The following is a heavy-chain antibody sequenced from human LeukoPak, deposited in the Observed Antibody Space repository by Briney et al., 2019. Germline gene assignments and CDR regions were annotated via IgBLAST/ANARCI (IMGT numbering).Heavy chain of an antibody. CDR2: IKSKTDGGTA. D-gene: IGHD3-16*02. CDR1: GFTFSNAW. V-gene: IGHV3-15*01. CDR3: TGDYVWGSYRYMDY. Sequence: GGPLRLSCAASGFTFSNAWMSWVRQAPGKGLEWVGRIKSKTDGGTADYAAPVKGRFTISRDDSKNTLYLQMNSLKTEDTAVYYCTGDYVWGSYRYMDYWGQGTLVTVSS. J-gene: IGHJ4*02.